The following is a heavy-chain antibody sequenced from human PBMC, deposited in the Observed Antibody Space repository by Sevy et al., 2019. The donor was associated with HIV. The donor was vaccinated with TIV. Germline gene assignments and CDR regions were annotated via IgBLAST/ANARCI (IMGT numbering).Heavy chain of an antibody. CDR3: AREKSCGGACYHFDY. Sequence: GGSLRLSCVASGFTFDDYGMSWVRQVPGKGLEWVSSIFWNGGSKTYADSVKGRFIISRDNGKNSLYLQMNSLRAEDTALYFCAREKSCGGACYHFDYWGQGTLVTVSS. J-gene: IGHJ4*02. CDR1: GFTFDDYG. CDR2: IFWNGGSK. D-gene: IGHD2-21*02. V-gene: IGHV3-20*04.